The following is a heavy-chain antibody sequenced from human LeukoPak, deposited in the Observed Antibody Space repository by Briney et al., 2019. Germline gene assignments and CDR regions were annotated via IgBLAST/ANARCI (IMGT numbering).Heavy chain of an antibody. CDR1: GGSISSYY. V-gene: IGHV4-59*01. Sequence: PSQTLSLTCTVSGGSISSYYWSWIRQPPGKGLEWIGYIYYSGSTNYNPSLKSRVTISVDTSKNQFSLKLSSVTAADTAVYYCASLSSFTNYWGQGTLVTVSS. CDR3: ASLSSFTNY. CDR2: IYYSGST. J-gene: IGHJ4*02. D-gene: IGHD6-13*01.